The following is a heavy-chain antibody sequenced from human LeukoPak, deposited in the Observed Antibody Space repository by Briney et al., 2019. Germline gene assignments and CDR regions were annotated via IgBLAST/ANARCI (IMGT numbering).Heavy chain of an antibody. D-gene: IGHD6-19*01. CDR2: IYPGDSDT. J-gene: IGHJ5*02. CDR3: AIKKQWLAKGYWFDP. CDR1: GYSFTNYW. Sequence: GESLKISCKGSGYSFTNYWIGWVRQMPGKGLEWMGIIYPGDSDTRYSPSFEGQVTISADKSISTAYLQWSSLKASDTAMYYCAIKKQWLAKGYWFDPWGQGTLVTVSS. V-gene: IGHV5-51*01.